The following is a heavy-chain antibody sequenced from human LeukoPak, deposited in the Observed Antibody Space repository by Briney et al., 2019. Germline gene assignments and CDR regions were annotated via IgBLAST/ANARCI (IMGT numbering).Heavy chain of an antibody. CDR3: ARAGSSSDYCYYMDV. CDR2: IYYSGST. V-gene: IGHV4-59*11. D-gene: IGHD6-6*01. J-gene: IGHJ6*03. Sequence: SETLSLSCAVYGGSFSGHYWSWIRQPPGKGLEWIGYIYYSGSTNYNPSLKSRVTISVDTSKNQFSLKLSSVTAADTAVYYCARAGSSSDYCYYMDVWGKGTTVTVSS. CDR1: GGSFSGHY.